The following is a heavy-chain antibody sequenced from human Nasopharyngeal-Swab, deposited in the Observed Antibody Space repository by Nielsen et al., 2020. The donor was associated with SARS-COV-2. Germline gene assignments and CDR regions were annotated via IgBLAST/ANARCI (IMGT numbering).Heavy chain of an antibody. Sequence: WIRQPPGKGLEWIGYIYYSGSTNYNPSLKSRVTISVDTSKNQFSLKLSSVTAADMAVYYCARAHIVVVPAHNWFDPWGQGTLVTVSS. V-gene: IGHV4-59*01. CDR3: ARAHIVVVPAHNWFDP. J-gene: IGHJ5*02. D-gene: IGHD2-2*01. CDR2: IYYSGST.